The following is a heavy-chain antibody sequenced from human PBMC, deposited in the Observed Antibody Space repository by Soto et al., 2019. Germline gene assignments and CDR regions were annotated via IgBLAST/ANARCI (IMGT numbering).Heavy chain of an antibody. CDR1: GFTFSSYA. Sequence: GGSLRLSCAASGFTFSSYAMSWVRQAPGKGLEWVSAISGSGGSTYYADSVKGRFTISRDKSKNTLYLQMNSLRAEDTAVYYCARTMAVGGSYLFKYYFDYWGQGTLVTVSS. D-gene: IGHD3-16*02. V-gene: IGHV3-23*01. J-gene: IGHJ4*02. CDR3: ARTMAVGGSYLFKYYFDY. CDR2: ISGSGGST.